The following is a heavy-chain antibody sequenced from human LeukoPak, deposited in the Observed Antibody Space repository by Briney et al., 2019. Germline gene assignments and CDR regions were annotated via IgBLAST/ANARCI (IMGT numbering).Heavy chain of an antibody. J-gene: IGHJ4*02. D-gene: IGHD6-13*01. CDR1: GFTFSSYE. V-gene: IGHV3-48*03. CDR3: ARDGRYSNSWPDY. Sequence: GGSLRLSCAASGFTFSSYEMNWVRQAPGKGLEWVSYISSSGSTIYYADSVQGRFTISRDNAKNSLYLQMNSLRAEGTALYYCARDGRYSNSWPDYWGQGTLVTVSS. CDR2: ISSSGSTI.